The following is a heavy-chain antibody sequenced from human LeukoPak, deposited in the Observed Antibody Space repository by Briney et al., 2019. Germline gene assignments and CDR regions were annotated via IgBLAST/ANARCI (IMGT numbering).Heavy chain of an antibody. V-gene: IGHV3-9*01. J-gene: IGHJ4*02. CDR1: GFTFDDYA. D-gene: IGHD3-10*01. CDR2: ISWSSGYI. Sequence: PGGSLRLSCAASGFTFDDYAMHWVRQAPGKGLEWVSGISWSSGYIGYADSVKGRFTISRDNAKNSLYLQMNSPRAEDTALYYCAKGSYGSGSYSDYWGQGTLVTVSS. CDR3: AKGSYGSGSYSDY.